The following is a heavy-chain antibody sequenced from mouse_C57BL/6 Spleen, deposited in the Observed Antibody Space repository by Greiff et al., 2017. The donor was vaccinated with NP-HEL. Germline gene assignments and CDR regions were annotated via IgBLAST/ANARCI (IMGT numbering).Heavy chain of an antibody. D-gene: IGHD2-1*01. V-gene: IGHV1-26*01. CDR1: GYTFTDYY. J-gene: IGHJ3*01. Sequence: VQLQQSGPELVKPGASVKISCKASGYTFTDYYMNWVKQSHGKSLEWIGDINPNNGGTSYNQKFKGKATLTVDKASSTAYMELRSLTSEDSAVYYCARGEVYYGNPFAYWGQGTLVTVSA. CDR3: ARGEVYYGNPFAY. CDR2: INPNNGGT.